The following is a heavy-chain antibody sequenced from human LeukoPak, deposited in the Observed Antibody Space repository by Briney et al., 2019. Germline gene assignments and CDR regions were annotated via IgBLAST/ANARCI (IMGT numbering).Heavy chain of an antibody. CDR3: ARASTEYAVTDGFDT. CDR1: GFTFKDYT. J-gene: IGHJ5*02. Sequence: GGSLRLSCAASGFTFKDYTMNWVRQSPGKGLQWVSYVSFGSSYISYADSLKGRFTISRDDAKSSVYLEMTSLRTDDMAVYYCARASTEYAVTDGFDTWGPGTLVTVSS. D-gene: IGHD4-17*01. CDR2: VSFGSSYI. V-gene: IGHV3-21*06.